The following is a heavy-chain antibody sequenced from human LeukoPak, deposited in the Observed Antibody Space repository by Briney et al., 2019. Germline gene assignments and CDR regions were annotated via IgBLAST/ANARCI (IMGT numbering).Heavy chain of an antibody. Sequence: GRSLRLSCAASGFTFSSYGTHWVRQAPGKGLEWVAVISYDGSNKYYADSVKGRFTISRDNSRNTLYLQMNSLRAEDTAVYYCAKDPGYNYGMDVWGQGTTVTVSS. CDR2: ISYDGSNK. J-gene: IGHJ6*02. CDR1: GFTFSSYG. CDR3: AKDPGYNYGMDV. V-gene: IGHV3-30*18.